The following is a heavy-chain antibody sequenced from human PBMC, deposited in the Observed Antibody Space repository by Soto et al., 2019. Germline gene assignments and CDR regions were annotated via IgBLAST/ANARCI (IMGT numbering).Heavy chain of an antibody. CDR3: AFSLAYSGHDSGLEY. V-gene: IGHV1-2*02. D-gene: IGHD5-12*01. Sequence: ASVKVSCKASAYTLTAYSLHWVRQAPGQGLEWVGWINPYSGDTIYAQNFQGRVTLTRDTSISTAHMELTRLRSDDTAVYYCAFSLAYSGHDSGLEYRCQGTLVTVYS. CDR2: INPYSGDT. CDR1: AYTLTAYS. J-gene: IGHJ4*02.